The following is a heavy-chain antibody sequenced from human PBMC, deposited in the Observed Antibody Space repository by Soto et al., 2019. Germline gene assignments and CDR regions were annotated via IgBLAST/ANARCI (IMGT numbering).Heavy chain of an antibody. V-gene: IGHV4-59*08. CDR1: GGSISSYY. D-gene: IGHD3-10*01. J-gene: IGHJ4*02. Sequence: PSETLSLTCTVSGGSISSYYWSWIRQPPGKGLEWIGYIYYSGSTYYNPSLKSRVTISVDTSKNQFSLKLSSVTAADTAVYYCATQELIWFGYQPHYFDYWGQGTLVTVS. CDR3: ATQELIWFGYQPHYFDY. CDR2: IYYSGST.